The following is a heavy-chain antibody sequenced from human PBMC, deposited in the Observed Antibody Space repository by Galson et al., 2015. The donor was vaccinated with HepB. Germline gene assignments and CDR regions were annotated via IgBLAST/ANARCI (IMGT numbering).Heavy chain of an antibody. CDR3: AREVRSAYYDFWSGYVTLYYFDY. CDR2: IKEDGSEK. Sequence: SLRLSCAASRFTFSSYWMSWVRQAPGKGLEWVANIKEDGSEKYYVDSVKGRFTISRDNAKNSLYLEMNSLRAEDKAVYYCAREVRSAYYDFWSGYVTLYYFDYWGQGTLVTVSA. J-gene: IGHJ4*02. V-gene: IGHV3-7*01. D-gene: IGHD3-3*01. CDR1: RFTFSSYW.